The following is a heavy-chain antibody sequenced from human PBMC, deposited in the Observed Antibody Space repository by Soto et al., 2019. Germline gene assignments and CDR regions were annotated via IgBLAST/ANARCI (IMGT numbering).Heavy chain of an antibody. Sequence: QVQLVESGGGVVQPGRSLRLSCAASGFTFSSYAMHWVRQAPGKGLEWVAVISYDGSNKYYADSVKGRFTISRDNSKNTLYLQMNSLRAEDTAVYYCARGSDLGRLEWLLSYYFDYWGQGTLVTVSS. V-gene: IGHV3-30-3*01. CDR1: GFTFSSYA. CDR2: ISYDGSNK. D-gene: IGHD3-3*01. J-gene: IGHJ4*02. CDR3: ARGSDLGRLEWLLSYYFDY.